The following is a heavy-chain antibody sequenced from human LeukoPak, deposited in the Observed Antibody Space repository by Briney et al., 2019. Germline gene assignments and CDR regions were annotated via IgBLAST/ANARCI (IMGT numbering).Heavy chain of an antibody. CDR2: FDPEDGET. D-gene: IGHD1-20*01. Sequence: ASVKVSCKVSGYTLTELSMHWVRQAPGKGLEWMGGFDPEDGETIYAQKFQGRVTMTEDTSTDTAYMELSSLRSEDTAVYYCARPGITGTTDQFDPWGQGTLVTVSS. J-gene: IGHJ5*02. CDR3: ARPGITGTTDQFDP. V-gene: IGHV1-24*01. CDR1: GYTLTELS.